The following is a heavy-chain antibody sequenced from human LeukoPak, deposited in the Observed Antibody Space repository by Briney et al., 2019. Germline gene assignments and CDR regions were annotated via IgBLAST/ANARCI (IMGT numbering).Heavy chain of an antibody. V-gene: IGHV3-23*01. CDR2: TSGSGGST. J-gene: IGHJ5*02. CDR1: GFTFSTFA. Sequence: PGGSLRLSCAASGFTFSTFAMTWVRQAPGKGLEWVSSTSGSGGSTYYANSVKGRFTISRDNSKNMVYLQMNRLRAEDTAVYYCAREVPSYDFWSGTNWFDPWGQGTLVTVSS. D-gene: IGHD3-3*01. CDR3: AREVPSYDFWSGTNWFDP.